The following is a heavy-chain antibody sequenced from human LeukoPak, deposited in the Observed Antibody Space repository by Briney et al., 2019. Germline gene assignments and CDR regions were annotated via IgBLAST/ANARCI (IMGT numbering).Heavy chain of an antibody. V-gene: IGHV3-23*01. CDR2: ISGSGDST. CDR3: ARLRDLGYCSSTSCFGFNSNFDY. Sequence: GSLRLSCAASGFPFSTYAMSWVRQAPGKGLEWVSGISGSGDSTYYADSVKGRFTISADKSISTAYLQWSSLKASDTAMYYCARLRDLGYCSSTSCFGFNSNFDYWGQGTLVTVSS. D-gene: IGHD2-2*01. J-gene: IGHJ4*02. CDR1: GFPFSTYA.